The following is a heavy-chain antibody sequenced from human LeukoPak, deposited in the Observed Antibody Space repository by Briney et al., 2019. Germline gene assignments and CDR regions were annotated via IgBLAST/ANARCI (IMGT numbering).Heavy chain of an antibody. CDR1: GFTFSSYW. Sequence: PGGSLRLSCAASGFTFSSYWMHWVRQAPGKGLVWVSRINSDGSSTSYADSVKGRFTISRDNAKNTLYLQMNSLRAEDTAVYYCAREQRAFYYGSGSFDYWGQGTLVTVSS. CDR3: AREQRAFYYGSGSFDY. CDR2: INSDGSST. J-gene: IGHJ4*02. D-gene: IGHD3-10*01. V-gene: IGHV3-74*01.